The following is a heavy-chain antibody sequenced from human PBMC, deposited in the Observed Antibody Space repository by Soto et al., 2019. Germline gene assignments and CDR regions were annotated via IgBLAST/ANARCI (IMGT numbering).Heavy chain of an antibody. CDR1: GDSVSNGDYS. V-gene: IGHV4-30-4*01. Sequence: SETLSLTCSVSGDSVSNGDYSWSWSRQPPGKGLEWIGYIYYIGGPYYNPSLQSRVTISMDTSKNQVSLNLTSVTAADTAVYFCARAPYQDYGDSYYYYALDAWGPGLTVTVSS. CDR3: ARAPYQDYGDSYYYYALDA. D-gene: IGHD4-17*01. CDR2: IYYIGGP. J-gene: IGHJ6*02.